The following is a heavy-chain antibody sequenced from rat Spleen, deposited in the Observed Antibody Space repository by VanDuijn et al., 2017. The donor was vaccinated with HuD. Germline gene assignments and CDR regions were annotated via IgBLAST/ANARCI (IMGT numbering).Heavy chain of an antibody. CDR3: TRSYGGYTSNWFPY. Sequence: QVQLKESGPGLVKPSETLSLTCTVSGFSLTSYNVHWLRQPTGKGLEWMGIIWTGGSTDYNSALKSRLIISRDTSKSQIFLKMNSLQTDDTATYFCTRSYGGYTSNWFPYWGQGTLVTVSS. V-gene: IGHV2-30*01. D-gene: IGHD1-11*01. CDR2: IWTGGST. J-gene: IGHJ3*01. CDR1: GFSLTSYN.